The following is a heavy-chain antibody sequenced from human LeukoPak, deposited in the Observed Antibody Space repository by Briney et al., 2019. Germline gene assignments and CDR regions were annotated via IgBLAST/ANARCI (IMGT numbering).Heavy chain of an antibody. D-gene: IGHD1-26*01. CDR3: ARTYSGSYPYDYGMDV. J-gene: IGHJ6*02. CDR1: GYTFTSYD. V-gene: IGHV1-8*01. Sequence: ASVKVSCKASGYTFTSYDINWVRQATGQGLEWMGWMNPNSGNTGYAQKFQGWVTMTRDTSISTDYMELSRLRSDDTAVYYCARTYSGSYPYDYGMDVWGQGTTVTVSS. CDR2: MNPNSGNT.